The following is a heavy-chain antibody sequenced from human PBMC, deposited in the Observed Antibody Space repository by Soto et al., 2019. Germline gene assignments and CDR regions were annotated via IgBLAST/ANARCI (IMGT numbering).Heavy chain of an antibody. CDR1: GSTFSSYG. J-gene: IGHJ6*02. CDR2: ISYDGSNK. Sequence: GGSLRLSCASSGSTFSSYGMHWVRQAPGKGLEWVAVISYDGSNKYYADSVKGRFTISRDNSKNTLYLQMSSLKPEDTAVYYCAKDTELQAYYYYYGMDVWGQGTAVTVSS. CDR3: AKDTELQAYYYYYGMDV. D-gene: IGHD1-7*01. V-gene: IGHV3-30*18.